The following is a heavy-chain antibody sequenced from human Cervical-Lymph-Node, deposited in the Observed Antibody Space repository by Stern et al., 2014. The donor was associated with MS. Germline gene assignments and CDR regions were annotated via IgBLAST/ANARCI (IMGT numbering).Heavy chain of an antibody. V-gene: IGHV3-74*01. CDR3: TRDRSTFGLVEDPMDV. CDR2: INSDGRST. CDR1: RFTFSRYW. D-gene: IGHD3/OR15-3a*01. J-gene: IGHJ6*02. Sequence: EVQLVESGGGSVQPGGSLRLSCAASRFTFSRYWMHWVRQATGEGLVWVSRINSDGRSTTYADSVKGRFTIARDNAKNTLYLQMNNLRAEDTAVYYCTRDRSTFGLVEDPMDVWGQGTTVTVSS.